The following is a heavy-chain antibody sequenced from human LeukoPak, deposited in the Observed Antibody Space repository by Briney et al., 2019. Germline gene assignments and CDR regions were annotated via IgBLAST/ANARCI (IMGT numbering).Heavy chain of an antibody. V-gene: IGHV3-30*02. CDR3: ATSFDY. CDR1: GFTVSSNY. CDR2: IRYDGSNK. J-gene: IGHJ4*02. Sequence: GGSLRLSCAASGFTVSSNYMSWVRQAPGKGLEWVAFIRYDGSNKYYADSVKGRFTISRDNSKNTLYLQMNSLRAEDTAVYYCATSFDYWGQGTLVTVSS.